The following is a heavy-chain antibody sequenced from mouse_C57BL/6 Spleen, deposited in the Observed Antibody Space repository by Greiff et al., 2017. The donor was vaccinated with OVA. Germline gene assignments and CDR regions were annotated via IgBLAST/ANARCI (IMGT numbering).Heavy chain of an antibody. CDR1: GYTFTSYW. V-gene: IGHV1-69*01. CDR3: ARGGLQAWFAY. CDR2: IDPSDSYT. Sequence: QVQLQQPGAELVMPGASVKLSCKASGYTFTSYWMHWVKQRPGQGLEWIGEIDPSDSYTNYNQKFKGKSTLTVDKSSSTAYMQLSSLTSEDSAVYYCARGGLQAWFAYRGQGTLVTVSA. J-gene: IGHJ3*01. D-gene: IGHD2-2*01.